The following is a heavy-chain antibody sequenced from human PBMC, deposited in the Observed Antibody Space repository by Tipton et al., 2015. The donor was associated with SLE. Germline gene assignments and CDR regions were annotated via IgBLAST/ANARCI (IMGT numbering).Heavy chain of an antibody. V-gene: IGHV4-61*02. CDR1: GGSINSGGYY. CDR3: ARSPRVLVVYAPRGFDY. D-gene: IGHD2-8*02. CDR2: VYTSGST. J-gene: IGHJ4*02. Sequence: TLSLTCTVSGGSINSGGYYCNWIRQPAGKGLEWIGRVYTSGSTNYNPSLKSRVTISVDTSKNQFSLKLSSVTAADTAVYYCARSPRVLVVYAPRGFDYWGQGTLVTVSS.